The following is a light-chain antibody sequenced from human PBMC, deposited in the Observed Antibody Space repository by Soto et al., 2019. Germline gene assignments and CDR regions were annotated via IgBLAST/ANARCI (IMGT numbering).Light chain of an antibody. V-gene: IGLV2-23*01. CDR3: CSYAGSSTLV. CDR1: SSDVGSYNL. Sequence: SVLTQPASVSVSPGQSITTSCTGTSSDVGSYNLVSWYQQHPGKAPKLMIYEGSKRPSGVSNRFSGSKSGNTASLTISGLQAEDEADYYCCSYAGSSTLVFGTGTKVTVL. J-gene: IGLJ1*01. CDR2: EGS.